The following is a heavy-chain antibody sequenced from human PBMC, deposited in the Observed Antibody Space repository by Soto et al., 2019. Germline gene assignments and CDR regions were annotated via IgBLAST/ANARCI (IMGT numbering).Heavy chain of an antibody. CDR3: ARDLDGSGSYYTDY. V-gene: IGHV1-18*01. J-gene: IGHJ4*02. D-gene: IGHD3-10*01. CDR2: ISHWGKT. CDR1: GYTFNNFG. Sequence: ASVKVSCKASGYTFNNFGISWVRQAPGQGLEWMGWISHWGKTTYAQKLQGRVTMTTDTSASTAFMELRSLTSDDTAMYFCARDLDGSGSYYTDYWGQGTLVTVSS.